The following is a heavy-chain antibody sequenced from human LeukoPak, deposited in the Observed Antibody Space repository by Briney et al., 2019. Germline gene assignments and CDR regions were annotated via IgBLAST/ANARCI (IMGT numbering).Heavy chain of an antibody. Sequence: GGSLRLSCAASGFTFSSYAMSWDRQAPGKGLEWVSAISGSGGSTYYADSVKGRFTISRDNSKNTLYLQMNSLRAEDTAVYYCAKAGRITIFGVVSHFDYWGRGTLVTVSS. CDR1: GFTFSSYA. CDR2: ISGSGGST. D-gene: IGHD3-3*01. J-gene: IGHJ4*02. V-gene: IGHV3-23*01. CDR3: AKAGRITIFGVVSHFDY.